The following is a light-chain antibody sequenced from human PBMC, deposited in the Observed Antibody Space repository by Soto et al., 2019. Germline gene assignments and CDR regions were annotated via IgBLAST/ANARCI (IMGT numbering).Light chain of an antibody. CDR1: SSDIGGGYD. V-gene: IGLV1-40*01. CDR3: QSYDSSLSGHVV. Sequence: QPMLTQPPSVSGAPGQRVTISCTGSSSDIGGGYDVHWYQHLPGSVPKLLIYGDTNRPSGVPDRFSGSKSGTSASLAITGLQAEDEADYYCQSYDSSLSGHVVFGGGTKLTVL. CDR2: GDT. J-gene: IGLJ2*01.